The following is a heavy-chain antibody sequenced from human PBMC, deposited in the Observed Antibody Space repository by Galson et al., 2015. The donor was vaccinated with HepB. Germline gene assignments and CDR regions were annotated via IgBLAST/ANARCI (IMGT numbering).Heavy chain of an antibody. CDR3: ARHFSGADSVSGTGCDL. Sequence: QSGAEVKKPGESLKISCQGSGYSFSNYWIGWVRQMPGKGLEYMAIIYPGDSDARYSPSFQGQVTISADKSISTAYLQWSSLKASDPAMCYCARHFSGADSVSGTGCDLWGRRTLVTVSS. D-gene: IGHD3-10*01. V-gene: IGHV5-51*01. CDR2: IYPGDSDA. J-gene: IGHJ4*02. CDR1: GYSFSNYW.